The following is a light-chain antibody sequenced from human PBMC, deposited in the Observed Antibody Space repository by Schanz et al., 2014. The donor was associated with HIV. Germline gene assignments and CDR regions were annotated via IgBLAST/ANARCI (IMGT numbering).Light chain of an antibody. CDR2: GVS. CDR1: SSDVGNYNL. Sequence: QSALTQPASVSGSPGQSITISCTGTSSDVGNYNLVSWYQQHPGKAPKLMIYGVSVRPSGVSHRFSGSKSDNTASLTISGLQAEDEADYYCCSYTSSSTVVFGGGTKLTVL. CDR3: CSYTSSSTVV. V-gene: IGLV2-14*02. J-gene: IGLJ2*01.